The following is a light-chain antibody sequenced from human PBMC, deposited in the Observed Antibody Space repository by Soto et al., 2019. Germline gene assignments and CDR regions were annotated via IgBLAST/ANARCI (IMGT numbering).Light chain of an antibody. V-gene: IGKV3-20*01. CDR2: GAS. J-gene: IGKJ3*01. CDR1: QSVSISY. CDR3: QHYGSSLFT. Sequence: EIVLTQSPGTLSLSPGERATLSCRASQSVSISYLAWYQQKPRQAPRLLIYGASSRATGIPDRFSGSGSGKDFTLTISRLEPEDFAVYYCQHYGSSLFTFGPGTKVDIK.